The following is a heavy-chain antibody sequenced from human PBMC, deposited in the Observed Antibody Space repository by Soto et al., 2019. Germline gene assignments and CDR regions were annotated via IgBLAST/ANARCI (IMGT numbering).Heavy chain of an antibody. V-gene: IGHV4-30-4*01. J-gene: IGHJ4*02. CDR2: ISYSGST. CDR3: AREGTEGLGSFKALDY. Sequence: QVQLQESGPRLVKPSQTLSLTCTVSDASMSSGHYYWSWIRQPPGKGLEWLGYISYSGSTYYKPSRNSGLTMSLDTSKRHFFLELTSVTAADTAVYYSAREGTEGLGSFKALDYRGQGILVTVSS. D-gene: IGHD3-10*01. CDR1: DASMSSGHYY.